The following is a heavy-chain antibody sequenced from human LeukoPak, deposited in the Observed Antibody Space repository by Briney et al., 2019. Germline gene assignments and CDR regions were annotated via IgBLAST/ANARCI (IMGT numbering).Heavy chain of an antibody. D-gene: IGHD6-13*01. V-gene: IGHV3-23*01. J-gene: IGHJ6*03. CDR1: GFTFSSYA. Sequence: PGGSLRLSCAASGFTFSSYAMSWVRQAPGKGLELVSAISGSCGSTYYADSVKGRFTISRDNSKNTLYLQMNSLRAEDTAVYYCAKEYNWPTFSYRSPTDSSSWHVYYYYYMDVWGKGTTVTVSS. CDR2: ISGSCGST. CDR3: AKEYNWPTFSYRSPTDSSSWHVYYYYYMDV.